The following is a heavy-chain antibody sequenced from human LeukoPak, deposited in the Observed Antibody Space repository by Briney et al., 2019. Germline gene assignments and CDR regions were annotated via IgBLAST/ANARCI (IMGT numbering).Heavy chain of an antibody. J-gene: IGHJ4*02. D-gene: IGHD3-22*01. CDR1: GGTFSSYA. CDR3: AGESRPNYYDSSGYRFDY. Sequence: SVTVSCTASGGTFSSYAISWVRQAPGQGLEWMGRIIPIFGIANYAQKFQGRVTITADKSTSTAYMELSSLRSEDTAVYYCAGESRPNYYDSSGYRFDYWGQGTLVTVSS. V-gene: IGHV1-69*04. CDR2: IIPIFGIA.